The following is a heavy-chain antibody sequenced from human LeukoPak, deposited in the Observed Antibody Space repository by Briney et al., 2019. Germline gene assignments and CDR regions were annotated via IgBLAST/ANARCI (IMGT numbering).Heavy chain of an antibody. J-gene: IGHJ4*02. CDR2: ISHDGANK. Sequence: GGPLRLSCSASGFRFSDHAMHWVRQSPGGGLEWLAFISHDGANKYYAESVEGRFTISRANSKNTVYLQLSGLRAEDTALYYCASEDIAELQCWGQGTLVSVSS. D-gene: IGHD2-15*01. CDR3: ASEDIAELQC. CDR1: GFRFSDHA. V-gene: IGHV3-30*15.